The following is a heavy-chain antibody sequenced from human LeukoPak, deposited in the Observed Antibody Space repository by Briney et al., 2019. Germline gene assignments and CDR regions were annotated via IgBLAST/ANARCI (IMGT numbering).Heavy chain of an antibody. J-gene: IGHJ4*02. Sequence: GASVKVPCKASGGTFSSYTISWVRQAPGQGLEWMGRIIPILGIANYAQKFQGRVTITADKSTSTAYMELSSLRSEDTAVYYCARQAVAGGPFDYWGQGTLVTVSS. CDR3: ARQAVAGGPFDY. CDR1: GGTFSSYT. D-gene: IGHD6-19*01. CDR2: IIPILGIA. V-gene: IGHV1-69*02.